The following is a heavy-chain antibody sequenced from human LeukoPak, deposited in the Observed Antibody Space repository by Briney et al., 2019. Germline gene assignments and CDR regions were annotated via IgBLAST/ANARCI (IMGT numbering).Heavy chain of an antibody. CDR1: GFTFSSYW. Sequence: PGGSLRLSCAASGFTFSSYWMTWVRQAPGKGLEWVASVRQDGNQKYYADSLKGRFTISRDNSKNTLYLQMNNLRAEDTAVYYCAKGGCRGTCNPLAYWGQGALVTVSP. CDR2: VRQDGNQK. V-gene: IGHV3-7*03. J-gene: IGHJ4*02. D-gene: IGHD2-15*01. CDR3: AKGGCRGTCNPLAY.